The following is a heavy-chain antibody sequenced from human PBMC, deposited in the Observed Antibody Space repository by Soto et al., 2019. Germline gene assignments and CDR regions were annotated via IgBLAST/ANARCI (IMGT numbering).Heavy chain of an antibody. V-gene: IGHV1-69*13. J-gene: IGHJ6*02. CDR2: IIPMFETV. Sequence: SVKVSCNASGGTFDNYAVSWVRQAPRQGLEWMGGIIPMFETVNYSQRFQCRLTIAADESTSTAYMELTNLTSADTAIYFCARGLRTGNYGMDVWGQGTTVTDSS. D-gene: IGHD2-15*01. CDR1: GGTFDNYA. CDR3: ARGLRTGNYGMDV.